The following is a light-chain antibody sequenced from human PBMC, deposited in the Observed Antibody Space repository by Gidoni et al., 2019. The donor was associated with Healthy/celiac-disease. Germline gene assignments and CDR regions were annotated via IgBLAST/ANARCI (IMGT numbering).Light chain of an antibody. J-gene: IGKJ1*01. CDR2: LGS. CDR1: QSPLHRNGYSY. V-gene: IGKV2-28*01. CDR3: MQALQTPT. Sequence: DIVMTQSPLSLPVTPGEPASISCRSSQSPLHRNGYSYLDWYLQKPGQSPQLLIYLGSNRASGVPDRFSGSGSGTDFTLKISRVEAEDVGVYYCMQALQTPTFGQXTKVEIK.